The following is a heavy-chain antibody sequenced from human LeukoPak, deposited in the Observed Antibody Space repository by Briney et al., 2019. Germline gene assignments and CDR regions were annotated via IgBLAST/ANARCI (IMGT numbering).Heavy chain of an antibody. Sequence: PSETLSLTCAVYGGSFSGYYWSWIRQPPGKGLEWIGEINHSGSTNYNPSLKSRVTISVDTSKNQFSLKLSSVTAADTAVYYCASGRPPLADLSIAAAGTLDYWGQGTLVTVSS. J-gene: IGHJ4*02. D-gene: IGHD6-13*01. V-gene: IGHV4-34*01. CDR2: INHSGST. CDR3: ASGRPPLADLSIAAAGTLDY. CDR1: GGSFSGYY.